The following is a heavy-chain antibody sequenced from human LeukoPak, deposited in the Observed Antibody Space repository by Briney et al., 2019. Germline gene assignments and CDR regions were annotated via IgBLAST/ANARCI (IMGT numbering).Heavy chain of an antibody. CDR1: GGTFSSYA. Sequence: SVKVSCKASGGTFSSYAISWVRQAPGQGLEWMGGIIPIFGTANYAQKFQGRVTMTRNTSISTAYMELSSLRSEDTAVYYCARRRIAAAGRDYNWFDPWGQGTLVTVSS. CDR3: ARRRIAAAGRDYNWFDP. CDR2: IIPIFGTA. V-gene: IGHV1-69*05. J-gene: IGHJ5*02. D-gene: IGHD6-13*01.